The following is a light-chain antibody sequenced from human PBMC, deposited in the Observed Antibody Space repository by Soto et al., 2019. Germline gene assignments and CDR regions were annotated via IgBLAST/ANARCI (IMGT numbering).Light chain of an antibody. CDR1: SSNIGSYT. V-gene: IGLV1-44*01. Sequence: QSALTQPPSASGTPGQRVTISCSGSSSNIGSYTVNWYQLLPGTAPKLLIYNNNHRPSGVPDRFSGSKSGTSASLAISGLQSEDEADYYCQSYDMSLNNHVFGTGTKLTVL. CDR3: QSYDMSLNNHV. J-gene: IGLJ1*01. CDR2: NNN.